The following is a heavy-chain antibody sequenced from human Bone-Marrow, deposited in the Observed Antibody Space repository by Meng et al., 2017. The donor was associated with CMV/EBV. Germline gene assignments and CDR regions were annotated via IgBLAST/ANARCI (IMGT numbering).Heavy chain of an antibody. V-gene: IGHV3-11*01. D-gene: IGHD3-3*01. CDR1: FTFSDYY. Sequence: FTFSDYYMSWIRQAPGKGLEWVSYISSSGSTIYYADSVKGRFTISRDNAKNSLYLQMNSLRAEDTAVYYCARAGYDFWSGYPPSIDYWGQGTLVTVSS. J-gene: IGHJ4*02. CDR3: ARAGYDFWSGYPPSIDY. CDR2: ISSSGSTI.